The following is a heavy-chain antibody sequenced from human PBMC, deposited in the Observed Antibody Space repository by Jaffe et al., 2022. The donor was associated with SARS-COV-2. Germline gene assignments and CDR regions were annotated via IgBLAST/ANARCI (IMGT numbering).Heavy chain of an antibody. CDR3: ARGRRRTTGTPYYYYYYMDV. Sequence: QVQLVQSGAEVKKPGASVKVSCKASGYTFTSYDINWVRQATGQGLEWMGWMNPNSGNTGYAQKFQGRVTMTRNTSISTAYMELSSLRSEDTAVYYCARGRRRTTGTPYYYYYYMDVWGKGTTVTVSS. V-gene: IGHV1-8*01. CDR1: GYTFTSYD. CDR2: MNPNSGNT. D-gene: IGHD1-1*01. J-gene: IGHJ6*03.